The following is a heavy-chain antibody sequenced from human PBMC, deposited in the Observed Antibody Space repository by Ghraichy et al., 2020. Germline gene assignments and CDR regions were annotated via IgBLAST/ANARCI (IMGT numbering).Heavy chain of an antibody. CDR1: GFTFSSYA. CDR2: ISGSGGST. V-gene: IGHV3-23*01. D-gene: IGHD3-10*01. Sequence: GGSLRLSCAASGFTFSSYAMSWVRQAPGKGLEWVSAISGSGGSTYYADSVKGRFTISRDNSKNTLYLQMNSLRAEDTAVYYCANRGRQGYGSGSQEDYWGQGTLVTVSS. CDR3: ANRGRQGYGSGSQEDY. J-gene: IGHJ4*02.